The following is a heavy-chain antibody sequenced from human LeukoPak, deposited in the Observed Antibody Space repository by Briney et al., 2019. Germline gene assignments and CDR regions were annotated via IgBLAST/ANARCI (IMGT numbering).Heavy chain of an antibody. CDR1: GFTFSSYG. J-gene: IGHJ4*02. Sequence: GKSLRLSCAASGFTFSSYGMHWVRQAPGKGLEWVAVIWYDGGNKHYADSVKGRFTISRDNARNTLFLQMNSLRAEDTAVYYCARDPHSSSSGSGDYWGQGTLVTVSS. D-gene: IGHD6-13*01. CDR3: ARDPHSSSSGSGDY. V-gene: IGHV3-33*01. CDR2: IWYDGGNK.